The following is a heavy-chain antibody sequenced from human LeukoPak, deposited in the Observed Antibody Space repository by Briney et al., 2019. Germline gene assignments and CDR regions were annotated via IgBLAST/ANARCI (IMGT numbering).Heavy chain of an antibody. V-gene: IGHV3-74*01. CDR1: GFTFSSYW. CDR2: INSDGSST. Sequence: GGSLRLSCAASGFTFSSYWMHWVRQAPGKGLVWVSRINSDGSSTSYADSVKGRFTISRDNAKNSLYLQMNSLRAEDTAVYYCAREGVRYYDILTGCFDYWGQGTLVTVSS. CDR3: AREGVRYYDILTGCFDY. D-gene: IGHD3-9*01. J-gene: IGHJ4*02.